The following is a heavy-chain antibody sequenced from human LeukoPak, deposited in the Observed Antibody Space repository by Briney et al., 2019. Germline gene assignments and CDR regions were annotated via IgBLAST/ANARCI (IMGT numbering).Heavy chain of an antibody. CDR2: ISYDGSNK. J-gene: IGHJ4*02. CDR1: GFTFSSYA. Sequence: GRSLRLSCAASGFTFSSYAMHWVRQAPGKGLEWVAVISYDGSNKYYADSVKGRFTISRDNSKNTLYLQMNSLRDEDTAVYYCAKDPPTGGSWSSDYWGQGTLVTVSS. CDR3: AKDPPTGGSWSSDY. V-gene: IGHV3-30*04. D-gene: IGHD6-13*01.